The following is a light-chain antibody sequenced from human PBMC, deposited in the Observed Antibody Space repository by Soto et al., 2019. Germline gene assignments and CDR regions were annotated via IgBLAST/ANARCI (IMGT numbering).Light chain of an antibody. CDR1: QSISSY. CDR2: TAS. CDR3: QQSYSTIT. J-gene: IGKJ4*02. Sequence: DIQMTQSPSSLSASVGDRVTITCRASQSISSYLNGYQQKPGKAPKLLIYTASSLQSGVPSRFSGSGSGTDFTLTISSLQPEDFATYYCQQSYSTITFGGGTKVEIK. V-gene: IGKV1-39*01.